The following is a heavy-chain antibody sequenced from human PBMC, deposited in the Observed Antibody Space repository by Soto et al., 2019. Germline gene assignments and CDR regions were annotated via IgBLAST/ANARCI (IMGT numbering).Heavy chain of an antibody. J-gene: IGHJ4*02. V-gene: IGHV3-74*01. CDR1: GFTFSSYW. D-gene: IGHD5-12*01. Sequence: WSLRLSCAASGFTFSSYWMHWVRQAPGKGLVWVSRINSDGRSTTYADSVKGRFTISRDNAKNTLYLQMNSLSAEDTAVYFCAKGYSGYDYDNWGQGSLVTVSS. CDR2: INSDGRST. CDR3: AKGYSGYDYDN.